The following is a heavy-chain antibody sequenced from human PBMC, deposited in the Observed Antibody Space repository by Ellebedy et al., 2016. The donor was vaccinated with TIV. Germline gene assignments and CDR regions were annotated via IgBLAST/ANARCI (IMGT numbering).Heavy chain of an antibody. J-gene: IGHJ2*01. D-gene: IGHD2/OR15-2a*01. Sequence: GESLKISCAASGLIFSSYGMHWVRQAPGKGLEWLSYISRDGGATYYADSVRGRFTISRDNVKNSMFLQMNSLRDDDTAVYSCARDQHFAFDVWGRGTLVTVSS. V-gene: IGHV3-48*02. CDR2: ISRDGGAT. CDR3: ARDQHFAFDV. CDR1: GLIFSSYG.